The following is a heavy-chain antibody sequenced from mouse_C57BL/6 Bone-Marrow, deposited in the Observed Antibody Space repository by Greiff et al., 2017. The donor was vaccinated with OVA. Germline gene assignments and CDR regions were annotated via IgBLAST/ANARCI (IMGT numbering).Heavy chain of an antibody. J-gene: IGHJ1*03. CDR2: IDPSDSYT. CDR1: GYTFTSYW. CDR3: ASYYDYYYWYFDV. Sequence: VQLQQPGAELVRPGTSVKLSCKASGYTFTSYWMHWVKQRPGQGLEWIGVIDPSDSYTNYNQKFKGKATLTVDTSSSTAYMQLSSLTSEDSAVYYCASYYDYYYWYFDVWGTGTTVTVSS. D-gene: IGHD2-4*01. V-gene: IGHV1-59*01.